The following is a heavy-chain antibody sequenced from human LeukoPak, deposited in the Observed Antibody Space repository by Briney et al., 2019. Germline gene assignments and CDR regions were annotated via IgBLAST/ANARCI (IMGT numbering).Heavy chain of an antibody. D-gene: IGHD2-21*02. J-gene: IGHJ3*02. CDR3: ALAYCGGDCYSGSDAFDI. V-gene: IGHV4-39*01. CDR1: GGSISSSSYY. Sequence: SETLSLTCAGSGGSISSSSYYWGWIRQPPGKGLEWIGSIYYSGSTYYNPSLKSRVTISVDTSKNQFSLKLSSVTAADTAVYYCALAYCGGDCYSGSDAFDIWGQGTMVTVSS. CDR2: IYYSGST.